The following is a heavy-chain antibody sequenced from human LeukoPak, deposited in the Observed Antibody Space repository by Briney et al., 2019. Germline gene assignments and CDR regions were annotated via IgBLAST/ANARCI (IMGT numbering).Heavy chain of an antibody. J-gene: IGHJ4*02. CDR2: INTGNGNT. D-gene: IGHD3-3*01. Sequence: ASVKVSCKASGYTFTTYAMHWVRQAPGQRLEWMGCINTGNGNTKYSQKFQDRVTITRDTSASTAYMDLSSLRSEDTAVYYCATRESGYLAYWGQGTLVTVSS. CDR3: ATRESGYLAY. CDR1: GYTFTTYA. V-gene: IGHV1-3*04.